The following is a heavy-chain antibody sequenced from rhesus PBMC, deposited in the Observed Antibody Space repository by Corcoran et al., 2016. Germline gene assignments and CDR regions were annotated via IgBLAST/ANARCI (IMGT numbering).Heavy chain of an antibody. CDR2: IDGNIAGT. Sequence: QVQLQESGPGLVKPSETLSLTCAVSGGSIGGYYWSWIRQAPGKGLEWIGNIDGNIAGTNYTPSLRGRVTISKDASKNQFCLKLSSVTSADTAVYYCARRGYCTGSGCSGNFDDWGQGVLVTVSS. D-gene: IGHD2-21*01. CDR1: GGSIGGYY. J-gene: IGHJ4*01. CDR3: ARRGYCTGSGCSGNFDD. V-gene: IGHV4-81*01.